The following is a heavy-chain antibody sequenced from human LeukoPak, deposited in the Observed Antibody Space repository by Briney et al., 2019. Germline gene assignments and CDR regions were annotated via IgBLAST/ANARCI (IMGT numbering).Heavy chain of an antibody. D-gene: IGHD6-19*01. CDR2: IGGGGGDT. CDR3: AKGPTIGVAGTDY. V-gene: IGHV3-23*01. J-gene: IGHJ4*02. Sequence: GGSLRLSCAASGFTFSNYAVSSVRQAPGKGLEWVSVIGGGGGDTFYADSVKGRFTISRDNSKNTLYLQMNSMRAEDTAIYYCAKGPTIGVAGTDYWGQGTLVTVSS. CDR1: GFTFSNYA.